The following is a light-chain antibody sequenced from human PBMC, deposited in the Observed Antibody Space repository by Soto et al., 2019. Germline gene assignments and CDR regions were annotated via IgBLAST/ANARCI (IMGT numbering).Light chain of an antibody. V-gene: IGLV6-57*02. J-gene: IGLJ3*02. CDR1: SGSIASNS. Sequence: NFMLTQPHSVSESPGKTVTISCTGSSGSIASNSVQWYQQRPGSAPSTVIYEDDQRPSGVPDRFSGSIDSSSNSASLTISGLMTEDEADYYCQSSNTFKPGVFGGGTKVTVL. CDR3: QSSNTFKPGV. CDR2: EDD.